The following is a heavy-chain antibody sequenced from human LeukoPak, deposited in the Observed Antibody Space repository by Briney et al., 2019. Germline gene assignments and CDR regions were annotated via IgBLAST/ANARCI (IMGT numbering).Heavy chain of an antibody. J-gene: IGHJ4*02. Sequence: GASVKVSCKASGYTFTGYYMHWVRQAPGQGLEWLGWINPNSGGTNYAQKFHGRVTMTRDTSISTAYMELSRLTSDHTALYYCAREYSSTWYPFDYWGQGTLVTVSS. CDR2: INPNSGGT. V-gene: IGHV1-2*02. CDR3: AREYSSTWYPFDY. D-gene: IGHD6-13*01. CDR1: GYTFTGYY.